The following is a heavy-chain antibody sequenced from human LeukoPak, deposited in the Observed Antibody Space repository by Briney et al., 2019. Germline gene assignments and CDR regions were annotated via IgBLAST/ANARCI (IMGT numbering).Heavy chain of an antibody. CDR3: SRVGAGSGWSFDY. V-gene: IGHV3-30*03. D-gene: IGHD6-19*01. Sequence: GRSLRLSCAASGFTFINYDMHWVRQAPGKGLEWVAVISYDGSNKYYADSVKGRFTISRDNSKNTLYLQMNSLRAEYTAVYYCSRVGAGSGWSFDYWGEGTLVTVRS. CDR2: ISYDGSNK. CDR1: GFTFINYD. J-gene: IGHJ4*02.